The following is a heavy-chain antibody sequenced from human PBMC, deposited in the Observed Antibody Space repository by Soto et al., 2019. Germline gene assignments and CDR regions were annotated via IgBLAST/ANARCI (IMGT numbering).Heavy chain of an antibody. D-gene: IGHD2-21*01. J-gene: IGHJ4*02. Sequence: VQLQESGPGLVKPSETLSLTCTVSGGSISNYYWSWIRQPPGKGLEWIGYIYHSGITKYTPSLESRLTISVDMSKSQFSLKLSSVTAADTAMYYCARHGVCSGGGDCYSGPLDYGGQGTLVTVSS. V-gene: IGHV4-59*08. CDR1: GGSISNYY. CDR2: IYHSGIT. CDR3: ARHGVCSGGGDCYSGPLDY.